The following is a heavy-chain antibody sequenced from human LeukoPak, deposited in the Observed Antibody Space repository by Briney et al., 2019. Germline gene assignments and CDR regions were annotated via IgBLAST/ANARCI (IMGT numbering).Heavy chain of an antibody. J-gene: IGHJ4*02. Sequence: PGGSLRLSCAASGFTFSNYEMNWVRQAPGKGLEWVSYISSTSNMIYYADSVRGRFTISRDNAENSLYLQMNSLRVEDTAVYYCATASGSWYRYYFDNWGQGTLATVSS. D-gene: IGHD6-13*01. V-gene: IGHV3-48*03. CDR2: ISSTSNMI. CDR1: GFTFSNYE. CDR3: ATASGSWYRYYFDN.